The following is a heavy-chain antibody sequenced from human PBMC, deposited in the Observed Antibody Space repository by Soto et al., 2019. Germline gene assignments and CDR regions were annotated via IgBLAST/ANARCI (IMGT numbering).Heavy chain of an antibody. D-gene: IGHD5-18*01. CDR2: ISGSGGGT. CDR3: AKSVGGYQYYYYGMDV. V-gene: IGHV3-23*01. Sequence: GGSLRLSCAASGFTFSNYAMSWVRRAPGKGLEWVSSISGSGGGTFYADSVKGRFTISRDNFKNTLYLQMNSLRAEDTAVYYCAKSVGGYQYYYYGMDVWGQGTTVTVSS. J-gene: IGHJ6*02. CDR1: GFTFSNYA.